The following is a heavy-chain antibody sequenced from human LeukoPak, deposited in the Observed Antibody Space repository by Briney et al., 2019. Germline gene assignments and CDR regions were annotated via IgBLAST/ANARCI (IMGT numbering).Heavy chain of an antibody. CDR1: GGSISSYY. Sequence: SETLSLTRTVSGGSISSYYWSWIRQPPGKGLEWIGYIYYSGSTNYNPSLKSRVTISVDTSKNQFSLKLSSVTAADTAVYYCARKSGDGYYFDYWGQGALVTVSS. J-gene: IGHJ4*02. D-gene: IGHD5-24*01. CDR2: IYYSGST. V-gene: IGHV4-59*01. CDR3: ARKSGDGYYFDY.